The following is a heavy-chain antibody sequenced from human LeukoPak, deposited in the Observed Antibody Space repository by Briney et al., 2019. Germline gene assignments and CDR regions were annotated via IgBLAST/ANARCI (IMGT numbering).Heavy chain of an antibody. D-gene: IGHD6-13*01. V-gene: IGHV6-1*01. CDR1: GDSVSSNSAA. Sequence: SQTLSLTCAISGDSVSSNSAAWNWIRQSPSRGFEWLGRTYYGSKWYNDYAVSVKSRITINPDTSKNQFSLQLNSINSEDTAVYYCAKVAAAGSAFDIWGQGTMVTVSS. J-gene: IGHJ3*02. CDR3: AKVAAAGSAFDI. CDR2: TYYGSKWYN.